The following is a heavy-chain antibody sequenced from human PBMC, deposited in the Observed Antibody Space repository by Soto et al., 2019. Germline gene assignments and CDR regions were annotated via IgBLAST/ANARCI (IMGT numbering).Heavy chain of an antibody. V-gene: IGHV3-23*01. CDR2: ISGSGGST. CDR1: GFTFSSYA. CDR3: ARQRQLVRWFDP. Sequence: GGSLRLSCAASGFTFSSYAMSWVRQAPGKGLEWVSAISGSGGSTYYADSVKGRFTISRDNSKNTLYLQMNSLRAEDTAVYYCARQRQLVRWFDPLGQGTLVTVSS. D-gene: IGHD6-13*01. J-gene: IGHJ5*02.